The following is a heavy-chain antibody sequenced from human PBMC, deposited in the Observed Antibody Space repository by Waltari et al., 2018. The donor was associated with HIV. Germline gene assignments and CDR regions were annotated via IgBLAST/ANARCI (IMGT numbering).Heavy chain of an antibody. CDR1: GFTLSRYA. J-gene: IGHJ4*02. D-gene: IGHD6-19*01. V-gene: IGHV3-23*01. CDR3: AKDSSGWRYFDY. CDR2: ISGSGGST. Sequence: EVQLLESGGGLVQPGGHLRLSCSASGFTLSRYAFSWVRQAPGKGLEWVSAISGSGGSTYYAGSVKGRFTISRDNSKNTLYLQMNSLRAEDTAVYYCAKDSSGWRYFDYWGQGTLVTVSS.